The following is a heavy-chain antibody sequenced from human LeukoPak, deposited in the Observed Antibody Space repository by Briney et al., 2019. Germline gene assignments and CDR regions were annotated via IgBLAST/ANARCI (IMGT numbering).Heavy chain of an antibody. D-gene: IGHD1-26*01. CDR2: IYYSGST. Sequence: SETLSLTCTVSGGSISSGGYYWSWIRQHPGKGLEWIVYIYYSGSTYYNPSLKSRVTISVDTSKNQFSLKLSSVTAADTAVYYCARDLSGSYTGRYYYYGMDVWGQGTTVTVSS. CDR1: GGSISSGGYY. V-gene: IGHV4-31*03. J-gene: IGHJ6*02. CDR3: ARDLSGSYTGRYYYYGMDV.